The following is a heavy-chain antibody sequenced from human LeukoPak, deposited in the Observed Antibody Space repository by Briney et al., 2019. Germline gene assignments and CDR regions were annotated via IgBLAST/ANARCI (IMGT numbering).Heavy chain of an antibody. J-gene: IGHJ4*02. CDR3: ARDCSSTRCQGPVFDN. CDR1: GYTFTSNY. Sequence: ASVKVSCKASGYTFTSNYMHWVRQAPGQGLEWMGIIHPSGGNTNYAQKFQGRVAMTRDMSTSTVYMELSSLRSEDTAIYYCARDCSSTRCQGPVFDNWGQGTLVTVSS. D-gene: IGHD2-2*01. V-gene: IGHV1-46*01. CDR2: IHPSGGNT.